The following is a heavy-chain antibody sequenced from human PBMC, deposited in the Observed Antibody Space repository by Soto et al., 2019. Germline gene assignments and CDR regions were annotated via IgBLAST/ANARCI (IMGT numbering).Heavy chain of an antibody. CDR3: ATDLTMVVTAKATGFDP. Sequence: ASVKVSCKTSGFTFTNYAMHWVRQAPGQRLEWMGWINAGTGDTEYSQKLQGRVTMTTDTSTSTAYMELSSLRSEDTAVYYCATDLTMVVTAKATGFDPWGQGTLVNVSS. CDR2: INAGTGDT. CDR1: GFTFTNYA. D-gene: IGHD2-21*02. V-gene: IGHV1-3*01. J-gene: IGHJ5*02.